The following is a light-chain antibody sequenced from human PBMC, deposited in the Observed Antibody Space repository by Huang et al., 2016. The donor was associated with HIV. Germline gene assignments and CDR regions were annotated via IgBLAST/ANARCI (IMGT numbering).Light chain of an antibody. CDR1: QSINRN. Sequence: EIVMTQSPATLSVSPGERATLSCRASQSINRNLAGYQQKIGQAPRLLIFVASTRATGFPARFSGSGSGTDFTLDISSLQSEDVAVYYCQQYNDWPRTFGQGTKVEIK. CDR2: VAS. J-gene: IGKJ1*01. V-gene: IGKV3-15*01. CDR3: QQYNDWPRT.